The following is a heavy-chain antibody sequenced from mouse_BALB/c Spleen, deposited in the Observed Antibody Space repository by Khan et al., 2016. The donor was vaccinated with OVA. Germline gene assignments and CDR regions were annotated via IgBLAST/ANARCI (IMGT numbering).Heavy chain of an antibody. CDR1: GLNIKDTY. J-gene: IGHJ2*01. CDR2: IDPPHGNT. V-gene: IGHV14-3*02. Sequence: VELQQSGAELVKSGATVKLSCTASGLNIKDTYMHWLKQWPEQGLEWIGRIDPPHGNTQYDPKLQGKDTISEDTTTNTAYLQLSSLTSEDTAVYYCARMARKWGQGTTLTVSS. CDR3: ARMARK.